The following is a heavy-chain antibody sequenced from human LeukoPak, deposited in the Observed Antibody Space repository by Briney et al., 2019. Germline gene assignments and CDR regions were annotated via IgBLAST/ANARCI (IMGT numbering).Heavy chain of an antibody. Sequence: ASVKASCKASGYTFTRYGICWVRQAPGHGLERMGWISAYNGNQNYAQKLQGRVTLTTDTSTSTAYMELRSLRSDDTAVYYCARKSIAARQDYWGQGTLVTVSS. V-gene: IGHV1-18*01. J-gene: IGHJ4*02. D-gene: IGHD6-6*01. CDR1: GYTFTRYG. CDR2: ISAYNGNQ. CDR3: ARKSIAARQDY.